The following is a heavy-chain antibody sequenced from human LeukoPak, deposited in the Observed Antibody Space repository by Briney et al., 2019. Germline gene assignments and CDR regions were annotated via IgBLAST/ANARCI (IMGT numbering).Heavy chain of an antibody. V-gene: IGHV3-21*01. D-gene: IGHD2-2*01. Sequence: GGSLRLSCAASGFSFSSYSANWVRQAPGKGLERVTSISSSSSYIYYADSVKGRFTISRDNAKNSLYLQMNSLRAEDTAVFYCARGDSTTGHYYYYYMDVWGKGTTVTVSS. CDR2: ISSSSSYI. CDR3: ARGDSTTGHYYYYYMDV. J-gene: IGHJ6*03. CDR1: GFSFSSYS.